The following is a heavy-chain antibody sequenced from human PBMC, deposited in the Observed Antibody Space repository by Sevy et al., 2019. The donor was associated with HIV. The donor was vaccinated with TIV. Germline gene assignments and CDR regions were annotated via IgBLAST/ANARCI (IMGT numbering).Heavy chain of an antibody. Sequence: GGSLRLSCAASGFTFSSYGMHWVRQAPGKGLEWVAVIWYDGSNKYYADSVKGRFTISRDNSKNTLYLQMNSLRAEDTAVYYCARDETWDAFDIWGQGTMVTVSS. CDR2: IWYDGSNK. CDR1: GFTFSSYG. V-gene: IGHV3-33*01. CDR3: ARDETWDAFDI. J-gene: IGHJ3*02.